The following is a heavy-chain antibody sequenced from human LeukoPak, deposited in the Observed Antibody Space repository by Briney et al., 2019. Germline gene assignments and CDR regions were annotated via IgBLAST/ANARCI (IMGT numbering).Heavy chain of an antibody. V-gene: IGHV4-59*01. J-gene: IGHJ4*02. D-gene: IGHD2-15*01. CDR3: ARDPRNCSGGSCYPGGFDY. CDR1: GGSISSYY. CDR2: IYYSGST. Sequence: PSETLSLTCTVSGGSISSYYWSWIRQPPGKGLEWIGYIYYSGSTNYNPSLKGRVTIAVDTSKKQFSLKLSSVTAADTAVYYCARDPRNCSGGSCYPGGFDYWGQGTLVTVSS.